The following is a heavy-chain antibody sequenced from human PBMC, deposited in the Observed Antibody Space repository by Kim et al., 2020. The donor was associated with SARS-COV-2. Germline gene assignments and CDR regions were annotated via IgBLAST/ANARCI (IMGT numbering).Heavy chain of an antibody. Sequence: SVKGRFTTSRDDSQNSMYLQMTSLKTEDTAVYSCANVGGYTYGHDAFDIWGQGTMVTVSS. CDR3: ANVGGYTYGHDAFDI. D-gene: IGHD6-25*01. J-gene: IGHJ3*02. V-gene: IGHV3-72*01.